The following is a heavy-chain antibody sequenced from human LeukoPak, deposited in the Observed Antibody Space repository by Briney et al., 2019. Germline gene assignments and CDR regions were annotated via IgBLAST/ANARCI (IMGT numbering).Heavy chain of an antibody. Sequence: GGSLRLSCAASGFTFSSYGMHWVRQAPGKGLEWVAVIWYDGSNKYYADSVKGRFTISRDNSKNTLYLQMNSLRAEGTAVYYCARGMVGSWGLDDAFDIWGQGTMVTVSS. D-gene: IGHD6-13*01. CDR2: IWYDGSNK. CDR3: ARGMVGSWGLDDAFDI. V-gene: IGHV3-33*01. J-gene: IGHJ3*02. CDR1: GFTFSSYG.